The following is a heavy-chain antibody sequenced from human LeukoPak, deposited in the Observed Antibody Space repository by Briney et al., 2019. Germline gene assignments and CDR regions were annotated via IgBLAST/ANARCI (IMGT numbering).Heavy chain of an antibody. CDR1: GFTFSSYS. D-gene: IGHD3-16*01. V-gene: IGHV3-21*01. CDR3: ARDLDPHVYYFDY. J-gene: IGHJ4*02. Sequence: GGSLRLSCAASGFTFSSYSMNWVRQAPGKGLEWVSSISSSSSYIYYADSVKGRYTISRDNAKNSLYLQMNSLRAEDTAVYYCARDLDPHVYYFDYWGQGTLVTVSS. CDR2: ISSSSSYI.